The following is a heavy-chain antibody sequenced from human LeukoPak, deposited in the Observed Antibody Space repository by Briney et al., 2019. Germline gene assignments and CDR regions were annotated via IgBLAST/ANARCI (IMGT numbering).Heavy chain of an antibody. CDR2: IIPILGIA. J-gene: IGHJ4*02. D-gene: IGHD5-18*01. CDR3: ARDGRLSGYSYGYLDY. V-gene: IGHV1-69*04. CDR1: GGTFSSYA. Sequence: SVKVSCKASGGTFSSYAISWVRQAPGQGLEWMGRIIPILGIANYAQKFQGRVTITADKSTSTAYMELSSLRSEGTAVYYCARDGRLSGYSYGYLDYWGQGTLVTVSS.